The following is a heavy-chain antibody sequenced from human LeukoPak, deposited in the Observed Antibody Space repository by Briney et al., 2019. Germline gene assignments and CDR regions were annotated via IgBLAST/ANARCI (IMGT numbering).Heavy chain of an antibody. CDR2: INPNSGGT. Sequence: ASVKVSCKASGYTFTGYYMHWVRQAPGQGLEWMGWINPNSGGTNYAQKFQGRVTMTRDTSVSTAYMELSRLRSDDTAVYYCAIDYGGNSFAFDIWGQGTMVTVSS. J-gene: IGHJ3*02. D-gene: IGHD4-23*01. CDR1: GYTFTGYY. CDR3: AIDYGGNSFAFDI. V-gene: IGHV1-2*02.